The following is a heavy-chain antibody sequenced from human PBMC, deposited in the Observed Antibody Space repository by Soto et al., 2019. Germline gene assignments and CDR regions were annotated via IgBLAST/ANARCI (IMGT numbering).Heavy chain of an antibody. CDR3: ATRSGEFDNWFDR. Sequence: PSETLSLTCTVSGGSISSYYWSWIRQPPGKGLEWIGYIYYSGSTNYNPSLKSRVTISLDTSKNQFSLKLSSVTAADTAVFYCATRSGEFDNWFDRWGQGTLVTVSS. CDR2: IYYSGST. CDR1: GGSISSYY. J-gene: IGHJ5*02. D-gene: IGHD3-10*01. V-gene: IGHV4-59*01.